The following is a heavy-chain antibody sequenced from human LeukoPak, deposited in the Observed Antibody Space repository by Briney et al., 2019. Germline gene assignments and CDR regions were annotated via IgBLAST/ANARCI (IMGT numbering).Heavy chain of an antibody. CDR3: TRGTYFYDSSGYYFDY. CDR1: GGSFSSSTYY. CDR2: IYYGGNT. Sequence: PSETLSLTCTVSGGSFSSSTYYWGWIRQPPGKGLEWIASIYYGGNTYYKPSLKSRVTISVDTSKNQFSLKLSSVTSAVTAVYYCTRGTYFYDSSGYYFDYWGQGTLVTVSS. J-gene: IGHJ4*02. D-gene: IGHD3-22*01. V-gene: IGHV4-39*01.